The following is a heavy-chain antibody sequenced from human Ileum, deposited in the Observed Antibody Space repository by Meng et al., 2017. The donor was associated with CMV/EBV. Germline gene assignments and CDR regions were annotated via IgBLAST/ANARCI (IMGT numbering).Heavy chain of an antibody. Sequence: VELQGAGPGLVKPSEILSPTCTVSGGSISSYSCVRIRQPAGKGLEWIGRIYTSGSTNYNPSLKSRVTMSVDTSKNQFSMKLSSVTAADTAVYYCARERPRGTAMASIDYWGQGTLVTVSS. CDR3: ARERPRGTAMASIDY. J-gene: IGHJ4*02. CDR1: GGSISSYS. D-gene: IGHD5-18*01. V-gene: IGHV4-4*07. CDR2: IYTSGST.